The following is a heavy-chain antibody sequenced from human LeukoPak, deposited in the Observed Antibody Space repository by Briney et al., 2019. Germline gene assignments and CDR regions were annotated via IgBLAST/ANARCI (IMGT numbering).Heavy chain of an antibody. J-gene: IGHJ5*02. D-gene: IGHD6-6*01. V-gene: IGHV4-39*07. CDR3: ARGSIAARSYPNRNWFDP. CDR1: GGSISSSSYY. Sequence: SETLSLTCTVSGGSISSSSYYWGWIRQPPGKGLEWIGSIYYSGSTYYNPSLKSRVTISVDTSKNQFSLKLSSVTAADTAVYYCARGSIAARSYPNRNWFDPWGQGTLVTVSS. CDR2: IYYSGST.